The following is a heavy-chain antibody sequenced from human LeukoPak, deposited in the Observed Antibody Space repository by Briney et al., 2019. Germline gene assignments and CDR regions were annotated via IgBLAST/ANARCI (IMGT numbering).Heavy chain of an antibody. D-gene: IGHD1-26*01. V-gene: IGHV3-66*01. J-gene: IGHJ4*02. CDR2: IYGDGTT. Sequence: PGGSLRLSCAPSGFTVNNKYMTWVRQAPGKGLEWVSLIYGDGTTYYADTMKGRFTISRDNSKNTLYLQMNSLRAEDTGVYYCARRSSGSYNVYWGQGTLVTVSS. CDR1: GFTVNNKY. CDR3: ARRSSGSYNVY.